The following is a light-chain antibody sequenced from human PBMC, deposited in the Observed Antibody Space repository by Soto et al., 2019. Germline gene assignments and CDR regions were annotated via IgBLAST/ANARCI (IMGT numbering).Light chain of an antibody. CDR1: QDIRSR. J-gene: IGKJ4*01. CDR2: SAT. V-gene: IGKV1-12*01. Sequence: DIQMTQSPSFVSASVGDRVTITCRASQDIRSRLAWYQHKPGKAPNLLIYSATTLQSGVPYRFSGSGSGTYFTLTISSLQPEDFATYYCQQANILPPVFGGGTKV. CDR3: QQANILPPV.